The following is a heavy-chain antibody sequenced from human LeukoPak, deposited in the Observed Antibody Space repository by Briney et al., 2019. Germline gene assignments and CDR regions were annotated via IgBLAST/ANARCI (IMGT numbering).Heavy chain of an antibody. D-gene: IGHD2-15*01. CDR1: GGSISSYY. CDR2: IDTSGNT. V-gene: IGHV4-4*07. J-gene: IGHJ6*03. CDR3: ARRRVAGSYMDV. Sequence: SETLSLTCTVSGGSISSYYWSWIRQPAGKGLEWIGRIDTSGNTNYKPSLKSRVTMSVDTSKNQFSLKLSSVTAADTAVYYCARRRVAGSYMDVWGKGTTVTVSS.